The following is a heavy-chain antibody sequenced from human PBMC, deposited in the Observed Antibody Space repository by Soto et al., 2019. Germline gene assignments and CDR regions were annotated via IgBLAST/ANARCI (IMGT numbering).Heavy chain of an antibody. J-gene: IGHJ4*02. CDR3: ASGGSWDGFSTESAFDC. CDR2: TYHMSKWYN. D-gene: IGHD3-3*01. V-gene: IGHV6-1*01. Sequence: PSQTLSLTCAISGDSVSRSGAAWNWIRQSPSRGLEWLGRTYHMSKWYNDYAVSVKSRIIINADASKNQLFLQLNSVAPEDTAVYYCASGGSWDGFSTESAFDCWGRGSMVAVYS. CDR1: GDSVSRSGAA.